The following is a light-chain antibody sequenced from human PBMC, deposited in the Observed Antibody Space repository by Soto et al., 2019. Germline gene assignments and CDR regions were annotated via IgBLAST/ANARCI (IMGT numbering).Light chain of an antibody. CDR2: ENN. CDR1: SSNIGNNY. J-gene: IGLJ1*01. V-gene: IGLV1-51*02. CDR3: GTWDSSPSAYV. Sequence: QSALTQPPSLSATPAQQVTISRSGSSSNIGNNYVSWYQQLPGTAPKLLIYENNKRPSGIPDRFSGSKSGTSATLGITGLQTGDEADYYCGTWDSSPSAYVFGTGTKVTVL.